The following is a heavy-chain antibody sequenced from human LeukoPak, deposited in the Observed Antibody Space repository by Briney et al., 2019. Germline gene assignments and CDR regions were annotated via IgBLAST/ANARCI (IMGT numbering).Heavy chain of an antibody. J-gene: IGHJ4*02. CDR2: IIPIFGTA. D-gene: IGHD2-15*01. Sequence: ASVQVSCKASGGTFSSYAISWVRQAPGQGLEWMGGIIPIFGTANYAQKFQGRDTITADESTSAAYMELSSLRSEDTAVYYCASPGYCSGGSCYDFDYWGQGTLVTVSS. CDR3: ASPGYCSGGSCYDFDY. CDR1: GGTFSSYA. V-gene: IGHV1-69*13.